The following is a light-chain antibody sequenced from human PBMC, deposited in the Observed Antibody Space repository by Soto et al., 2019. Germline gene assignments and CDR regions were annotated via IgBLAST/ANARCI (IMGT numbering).Light chain of an antibody. CDR1: SSDIGAYNY. CDR3: SSYTTSNTPYV. V-gene: IGLV2-14*01. Sequence: QSALTQSASVSGSPGQSITISCTGTSSDIGAYNYVSWYQQHPGKAPKVMIHDVSNRPSGVSSRFSGSKSGNTASLTISGLQAEDEADYYCSSYTTSNTPYVLGTGTKLTVL. CDR2: DVS. J-gene: IGLJ1*01.